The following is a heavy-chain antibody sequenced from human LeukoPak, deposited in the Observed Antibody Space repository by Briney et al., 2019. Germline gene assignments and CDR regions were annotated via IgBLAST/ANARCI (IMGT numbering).Heavy chain of an antibody. CDR2: INPNSGGT. J-gene: IGHJ4*02. Sequence: ASVKVSCKASGYTFTGYYMHWVRQAPGQGLEWMGWINPNSGGTNYAQKFQGRVTMTRDTPISTAYMELSRLRSDDTAVYYCARTRGTVDNFDYWGQGTLVTVPS. V-gene: IGHV1-2*02. CDR1: GYTFTGYY. CDR3: ARTRGTVDNFDY. D-gene: IGHD2-15*01.